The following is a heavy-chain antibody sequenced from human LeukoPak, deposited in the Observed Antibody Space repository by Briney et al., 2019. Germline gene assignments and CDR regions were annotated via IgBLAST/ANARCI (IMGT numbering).Heavy chain of an antibody. D-gene: IGHD3-10*01. CDR1: GFTFSDYY. CDR2: ISSSRSYT. V-gene: IGHV3-11*06. Sequence: GGSLRLSCAASGFTFSDYYMNWIRQAPGKGLEWVSDISSSRSYTNYADSVKGRFTISRDNAKNSLYLQMNSLRAEDTAVYYCASGSEVITHYWGQGTLVTVSS. CDR3: ASGSEVITHY. J-gene: IGHJ4*02.